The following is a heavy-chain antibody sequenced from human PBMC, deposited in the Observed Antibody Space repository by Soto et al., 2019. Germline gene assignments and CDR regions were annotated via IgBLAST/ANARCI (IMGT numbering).Heavy chain of an antibody. V-gene: IGHV3-30*18. Sequence: SLRLSCAASGFTFSSYGMHWVRQAPGKGLEWVAVISYDGSNKYYADSVKGRFTISRDNSKNTLYLQMNSLRAEDTAVYYCAKFSPGPPNPRVDAFDIWGQGTMVTVSS. CDR1: GFTFSSYG. J-gene: IGHJ3*02. CDR3: AKFSPGPPNPRVDAFDI. CDR2: ISYDGSNK.